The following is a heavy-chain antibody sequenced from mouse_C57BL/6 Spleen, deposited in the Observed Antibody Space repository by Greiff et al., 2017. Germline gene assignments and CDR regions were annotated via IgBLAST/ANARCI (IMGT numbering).Heavy chain of an antibody. D-gene: IGHD2-3*01. CDR3: ARWGWLLRTGFGSLDD. J-gene: IGHJ2*01. CDR2: ILPGSGST. CDR1: GYTFTGYW. Sequence: QVQLQQSGAELMKPGASVKLSCKATGYTFTGYWIAWVKQRPGHGLEWIGEILPGSGSTNYNEKFKGKATFTADTSSNTAYMQHSSLTTEDSAIYYCARWGWLLRTGFGSLDDWGKGTTLTVAT. V-gene: IGHV1-9*01.